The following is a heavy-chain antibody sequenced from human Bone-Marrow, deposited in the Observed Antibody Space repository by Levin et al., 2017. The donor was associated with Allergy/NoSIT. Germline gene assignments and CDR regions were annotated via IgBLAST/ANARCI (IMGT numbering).Heavy chain of an antibody. CDR1: GFDVDISY. J-gene: IGHJ6*02. Sequence: GESLKIFCAASGFDVDISYMSWFRQAPGMGLERVSLITGGGTTYYSDAVKGRFTISRDISKKTLYLHMDSLRAEDTAVYYCVPYSGYEQYYNYAMDVWGQGTTVTVSS. CDR3: VPYSGYEQYYNYAMDV. V-gene: IGHV3-53*01. CDR2: ITGGGTT. D-gene: IGHD5-12*01.